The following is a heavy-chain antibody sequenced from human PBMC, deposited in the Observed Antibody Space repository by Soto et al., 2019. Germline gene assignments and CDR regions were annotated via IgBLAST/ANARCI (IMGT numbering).Heavy chain of an antibody. D-gene: IGHD6-19*01. CDR3: ARQISAVAEYFDY. Sequence: KASDTLSLTCTVSGGSISISSYYWGWILHPPGKGLEWIGSIYYSGSTYYNPSLKSRVTISVDTSKNQFSLKLSSVTAADTAVYYCARQISAVAEYFDYWGQGTLVTVSS. CDR2: IYYSGST. V-gene: IGHV4-39*01. J-gene: IGHJ4*02. CDR1: GGSISISSYY.